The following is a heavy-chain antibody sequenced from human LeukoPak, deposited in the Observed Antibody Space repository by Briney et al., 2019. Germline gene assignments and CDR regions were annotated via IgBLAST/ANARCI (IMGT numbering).Heavy chain of an antibody. CDR1: GGTFSSYA. V-gene: IGHV1-69*05. CDR3: APLGVSDIVVVVAATDPEYYYYMDV. J-gene: IGHJ6*03. CDR2: IIPIFGTA. Sequence: SVKVSCKASGGTFSSYAISWVRQAPGQGLEWMGGIIPIFGTANYAQKFQGRVTITTDESTSTAYMELSSLRSEDTAVYYCAPLGVSDIVVVVAATDPEYYYYMDVWGKGTTVTVSS. D-gene: IGHD2-15*01.